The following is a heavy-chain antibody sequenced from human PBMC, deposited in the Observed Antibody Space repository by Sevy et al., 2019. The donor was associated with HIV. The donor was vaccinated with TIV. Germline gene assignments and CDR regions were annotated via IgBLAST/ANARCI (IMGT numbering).Heavy chain of an antibody. CDR3: AKELGYCSSTSCQGEPPHGGDAFDI. CDR2: ISYDGSNK. J-gene: IGHJ3*02. Sequence: GGSLRLSCAASGFTFSSYGMHWVRQAPGKGLEWVAVISYDGSNKYYADSVKGRFTISRDNSKNTLYLQMNSLRAEGRAVYYCAKELGYCSSTSCQGEPPHGGDAFDIWGQGTMVTVSS. CDR1: GFTFSSYG. V-gene: IGHV3-30*18. D-gene: IGHD2-2*01.